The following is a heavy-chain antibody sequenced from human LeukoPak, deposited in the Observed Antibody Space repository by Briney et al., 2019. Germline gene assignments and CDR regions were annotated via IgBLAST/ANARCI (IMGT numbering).Heavy chain of an antibody. D-gene: IGHD6-13*01. J-gene: IGHJ4*02. CDR2: ILYSGST. V-gene: IGHV4-39*01. CDR1: GDSIGSSNNY. Sequence: PSETLSLTCTVSGDSIGSSNNYWAWVRQPPGKGLEWLGSILYSGSTYYNPSLKSRVTISVDTSRNQFSLNLYSVTAADTATYYCARRGITYSSSFFAYWGQGTLVTVSS. CDR3: ARRGITYSSSFFAY.